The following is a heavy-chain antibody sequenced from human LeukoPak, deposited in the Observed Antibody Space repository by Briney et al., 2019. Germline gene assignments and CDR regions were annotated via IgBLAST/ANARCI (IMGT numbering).Heavy chain of an antibody. CDR3: AKDVRVYYDSSGYYLY. CDR2: ISGSGGST. Sequence: GSLRHSCAASAFTFSSYAMSWVRQAPGKGREWVSAISGSGGSTYYADSVKGRFTISRENSKITLYLQMNSLRAEDTAVYYCAKDVRVYYDSSGYYLYWGRGTLVTVSS. J-gene: IGHJ4*02. V-gene: IGHV3-23*01. D-gene: IGHD3-22*01. CDR1: AFTFSSYA.